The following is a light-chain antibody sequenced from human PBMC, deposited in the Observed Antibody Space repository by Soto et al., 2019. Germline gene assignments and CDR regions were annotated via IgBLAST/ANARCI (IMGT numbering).Light chain of an antibody. CDR2: ATN. V-gene: IGKV3-20*01. CDR1: QRVSPY. Sequence: VLTQSPGTLSLSPGEGATLSCRASQRVSPYLAWYQQKPGPAPRLLLFATNYRAPGIPDRFSGSGSGTDLTITISRLEPEDFEVYDGQQYGTSSWTFGQGTKVDIK. J-gene: IGKJ1*01. CDR3: QQYGTSSWT.